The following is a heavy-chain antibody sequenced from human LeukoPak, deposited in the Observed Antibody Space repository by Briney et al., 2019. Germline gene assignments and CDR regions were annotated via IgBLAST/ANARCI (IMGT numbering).Heavy chain of an antibody. CDR3: ARLWFGTYYYYMDA. V-gene: IGHV4-38-2*01. CDR2: IYHSGST. CDR1: GYSISSGYY. J-gene: IGHJ6*03. D-gene: IGHD3-10*01. Sequence: PSETLSLTCAVSGYSISSGYYWGWIRQPPGKGLEWIGSIYHSGSTYYNPSLKSRVTISVDTSKNQFSLKLSSVTAADTAVYYCARLWFGTYYYYMDAWGKGTMVTVSS.